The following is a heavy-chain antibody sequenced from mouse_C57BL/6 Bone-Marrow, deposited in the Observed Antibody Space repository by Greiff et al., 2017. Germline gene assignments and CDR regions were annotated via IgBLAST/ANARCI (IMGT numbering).Heavy chain of an antibody. Sequence: QVQLQQSGPELVKPGASVKISCKASGYAFSSSWMNWVKQRPGKGLEWIGRIYPGDGDTNYNGKFKGKATLTADKSSSTAYMQLSSLHARLDYGSSYGYWGQGTTLTVSS. J-gene: IGHJ2*01. CDR2: IYPGDGDT. CDR1: GYAFSSSW. CDR3: GY. V-gene: IGHV1-82*01. D-gene: IGHD1-1*01.